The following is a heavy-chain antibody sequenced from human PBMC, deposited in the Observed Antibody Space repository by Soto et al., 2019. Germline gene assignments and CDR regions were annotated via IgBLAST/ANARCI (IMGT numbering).Heavy chain of an antibody. Sequence: PVGSLRLSCAASGFKFSSSAMSWVRQVPGKGLEWVSAISGSGGSTYYADSVKGRFTISRDNSKNTLYLQMNSLRAEDTAVYYCAKDSSWIQLWFLTHFDYWGQGTLVTV. J-gene: IGHJ4*02. V-gene: IGHV3-23*01. CDR1: GFKFSSSA. D-gene: IGHD5-18*01. CDR3: AKDSSWIQLWFLTHFDY. CDR2: ISGSGGST.